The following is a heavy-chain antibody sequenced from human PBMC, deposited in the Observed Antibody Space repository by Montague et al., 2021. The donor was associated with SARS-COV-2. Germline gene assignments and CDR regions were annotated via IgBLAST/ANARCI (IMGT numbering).Heavy chain of an antibody. CDR2: INTDGSTS. J-gene: IGHJ4*02. CDR1: GFTFSSYW. Sequence: SLRLSSSASGFTFSSYWMHWVRQAPGKGLVWVSRINTDGSTSTYADSVKGRFTVSRDNAKNTLYLQMSSLRAEDTAVYYCARNSDSRGQGTLVTVSS. V-gene: IGHV3-74*01. CDR3: ARNSDS.